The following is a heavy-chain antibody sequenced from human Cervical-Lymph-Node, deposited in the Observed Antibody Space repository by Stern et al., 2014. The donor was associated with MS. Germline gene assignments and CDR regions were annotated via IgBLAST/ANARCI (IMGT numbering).Heavy chain of an antibody. J-gene: IGHJ4*02. CDR2: INTNTGNP. Sequence: QVPLVQSGSELKKPGASVKVSCKASGYSFTHFALNWVRHAPGQGLQWMGWINTNTGNPSYAQAFTGRFVFSLDTSVSTAYLQISSLKAEDTAVYYCARDPHDYGDRLDYGGQGTLGTGSS. V-gene: IGHV7-4-1*02. D-gene: IGHD4-17*01. CDR1: GYSFTHFA. CDR3: ARDPHDYGDRLDY.